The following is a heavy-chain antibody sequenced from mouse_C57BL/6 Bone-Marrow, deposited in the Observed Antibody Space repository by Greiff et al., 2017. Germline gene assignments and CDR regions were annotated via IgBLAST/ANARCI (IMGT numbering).Heavy chain of an antibody. CDR1: GFTFSSYA. D-gene: IGHD4-1*01. CDR3: TREPLTGTWFAY. CDR2: ISSGGDYI. Sequence: DVHLVESGEGLVKPGGSLKLSCAASGFTFSSYAMSWVRQTPEKRLEWVAYISSGGDYIYYADTVKGRFTISRDNARNTLYLQMSSLKSEDTAMYYCTREPLTGTWFAYWGQGTLVTVSA. V-gene: IGHV5-9-1*02. J-gene: IGHJ3*01.